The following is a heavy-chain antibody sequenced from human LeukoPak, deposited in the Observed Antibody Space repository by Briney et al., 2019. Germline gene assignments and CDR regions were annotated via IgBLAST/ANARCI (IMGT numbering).Heavy chain of an antibody. D-gene: IGHD2-2*01. J-gene: IGHJ5*02. CDR3: ARRGYCSSTSCYRGYDP. CDR1: GGSISSSSYY. Sequence: PSETLSLTCTVSGGSISSSSYYWGWIRQPPGKGLEWIGSIYYSGSTYYNPSLKSRVTISVDTSKNQFSLKLSSVTAADTAVYYCARRGYCSSTSCYRGYDPWGQGTLVTVSS. V-gene: IGHV4-39*07. CDR2: IYYSGST.